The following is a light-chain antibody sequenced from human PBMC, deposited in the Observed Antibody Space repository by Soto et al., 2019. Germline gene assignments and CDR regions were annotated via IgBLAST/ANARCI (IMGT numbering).Light chain of an antibody. J-gene: IGKJ2*01. Sequence: EIVLTQSQATLSLSPGEGATLSCSASPSVASTYLAWYQQKPGLAPRLIIYGASNRASGTPDRFSVGGSVTDFTLTISRLEPDDFAVDYCQPYGSSSFTFGQGTKLEIK. V-gene: IGKV3-20*01. CDR1: PSVASTY. CDR3: QPYGSSSFT. CDR2: GAS.